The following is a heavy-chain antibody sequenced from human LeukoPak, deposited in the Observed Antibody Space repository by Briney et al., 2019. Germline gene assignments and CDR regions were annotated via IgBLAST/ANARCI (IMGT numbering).Heavy chain of an antibody. CDR1: GFTFSSYA. CDR2: ISGSGGST. D-gene: IGHD3-3*01. CDR3: AKARGITIFGVVIPFDY. Sequence: PGGSLRLSCAASGFTFSSYAMSWVRQAPGKGLEWVSAISGSGGSTYYADSVKGRFTISRDNSKNTLYLQMNSLRAEDTAVYYCAKARGITIFGVVIPFDYWGQGTLVTVSS. V-gene: IGHV3-23*01. J-gene: IGHJ4*02.